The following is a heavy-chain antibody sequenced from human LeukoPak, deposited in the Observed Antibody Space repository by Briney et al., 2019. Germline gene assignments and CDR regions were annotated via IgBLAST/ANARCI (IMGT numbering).Heavy chain of an antibody. V-gene: IGHV3-23*01. CDR1: GFTFSSYA. J-gene: IGHJ3*02. D-gene: IGHD3-22*01. CDR3: AKGTSQPIEKFTMIVVVTRPTGDFDI. Sequence: GGSLRLSCAASGFTFSSYAMRWVRQAPGKGLEWVSAISGSGGSTYYADSVKGRFTISRDNSKNTLYLQMNSLRAEDTAVYYCAKGTSQPIEKFTMIVVVTRPTGDFDIWGQGTMVTVSS. CDR2: ISGSGGST.